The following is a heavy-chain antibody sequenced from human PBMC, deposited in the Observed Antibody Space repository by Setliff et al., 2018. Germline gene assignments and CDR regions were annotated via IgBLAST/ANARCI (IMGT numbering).Heavy chain of an antibody. CDR2: TTGSGGDR. CDR3: ATLSKDLNY. D-gene: IGHD3-3*01. V-gene: IGHV3-23*01. Sequence: PGGSLRLSCAASRFTFSSYSMNWVRQAPGKGLEWVSSTTGSGGDRDYADSVKGRFTISRDNSKNTLYLQMNSLTAEDTAMHYCATLSKDLNYWGQGTLVTVSS. J-gene: IGHJ4*02. CDR1: RFTFSSYS.